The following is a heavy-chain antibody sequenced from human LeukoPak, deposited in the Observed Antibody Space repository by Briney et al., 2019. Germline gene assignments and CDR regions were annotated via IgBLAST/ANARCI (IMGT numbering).Heavy chain of an antibody. Sequence: SETLSLTCTVSGGSISSSSYYWGWIRQPPGKGLEWIGSIYYSGSTYYNPSLKSRVTLSVDTSKNQFSLKLSSVTAADTAVYYCARLYYYDSSGYSAFDIWGQGTMVTVSS. V-gene: IGHV4-39*01. J-gene: IGHJ3*02. D-gene: IGHD3-22*01. CDR3: ARLYYYDSSGYSAFDI. CDR1: GGSISSSSYY. CDR2: IYYSGST.